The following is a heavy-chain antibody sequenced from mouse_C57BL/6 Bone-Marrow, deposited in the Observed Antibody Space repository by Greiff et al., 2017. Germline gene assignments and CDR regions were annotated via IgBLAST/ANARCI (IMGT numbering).Heavy chain of an antibody. V-gene: IGHV1-15*01. CDR2: IAPETGGT. J-gene: IGHJ4*01. Sequence: QVHVKQSGAELVRPGASVTLSCKASGYTFTDYEMHWVKQTPVHGLEWIGAIAPETGGTAYNQKFKGKAILTADKSSSTAYMELRSLTSEDSAVYYCTRVGYHAMDYWGQGTSVTVSS. CDR3: TRVGYHAMDY. CDR1: GYTFTDYE.